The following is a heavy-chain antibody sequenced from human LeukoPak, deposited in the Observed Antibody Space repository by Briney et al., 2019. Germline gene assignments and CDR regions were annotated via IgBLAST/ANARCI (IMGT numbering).Heavy chain of an antibody. D-gene: IGHD6-13*01. CDR3: ASWQQLGHFDY. CDR2: ITLYNGNT. J-gene: IGHJ4*02. V-gene: IGHV1-68*01. CDR1: GYTFTYCS. Sequence: ASVKVSCKASGYTFTYCSLHWLQQAPGQGLERMRWITLYNGNTNYAKKFQGRVTITRDMSLRTAYIELSSLRSEDTAVYYCASWQQLGHFDYWGQGTLVTVSS.